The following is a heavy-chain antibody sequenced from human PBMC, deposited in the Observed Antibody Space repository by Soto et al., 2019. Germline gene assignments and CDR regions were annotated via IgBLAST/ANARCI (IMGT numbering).Heavy chain of an antibody. CDR1: GFTFSSYA. D-gene: IGHD2-8*01. J-gene: IGHJ3*02. Sequence: GGSLRLSCAASGFTFSSYAMHWVRQAPGKGLEYVSAISSNGGSTYYANSVKGRFTISRDNSKNTLYLQMGSLRAEDMDVYYCASLGYCTNGVCRHGAFDIWGQGTMVTVSS. CDR2: ISSNGGST. CDR3: ASLGYCTNGVCRHGAFDI. V-gene: IGHV3-64*01.